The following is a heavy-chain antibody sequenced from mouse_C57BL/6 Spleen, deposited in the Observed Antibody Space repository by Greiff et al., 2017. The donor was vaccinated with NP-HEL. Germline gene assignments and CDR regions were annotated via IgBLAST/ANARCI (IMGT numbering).Heavy chain of an antibody. D-gene: IGHD1-1*01. V-gene: IGHV1-15*01. J-gene: IGHJ3*01. Sequence: QVHVKQSGAELVRPGASVTLSCKASGYTFTDYEMHWVKQTPVHGLEWIGAIDPETGGTAYNQKFKGKAILTADKSSSTAYMELRSLTSEDSAVYYCTEGYYGPFAYWGQGTLVTVSA. CDR2: IDPETGGT. CDR3: TEGYYGPFAY. CDR1: GYTFTDYE.